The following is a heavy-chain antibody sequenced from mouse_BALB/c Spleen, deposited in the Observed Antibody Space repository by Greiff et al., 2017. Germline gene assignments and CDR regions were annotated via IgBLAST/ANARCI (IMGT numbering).Heavy chain of an antibody. D-gene: IGHD2-4*01. J-gene: IGHJ1*01. CDR2: INPSSGYT. V-gene: IGHV1-4*01. Sequence: QVQLKQSGAELARPGASVKMSCKASGYTFTSYTMHWVKQRPGQGLEWIGYINPSSGYTNYNQKFKDKATLTADKSSSTAYMQLSSLTSEDSAVYYCAYYDYDAYFDVWGAGTTVTVSS. CDR3: AYYDYDAYFDV. CDR1: GYTFTSYT.